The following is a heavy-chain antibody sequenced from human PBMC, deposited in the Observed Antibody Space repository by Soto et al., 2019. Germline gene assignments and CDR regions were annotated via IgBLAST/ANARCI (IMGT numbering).Heavy chain of an antibody. CDR2: ISSNGGST. J-gene: IGHJ4*02. V-gene: IGHV3-64D*08. CDR3: VISSQTRYCSSTSCPVYFDY. CDR1: GFTFSSYA. Sequence: GGSLRLSCSASGFTFSSYAMHWVRQAPGKGLEYVSAISSNGGSTYYADSVKGRFTISRDNSKNTLYLQMSSLRAEDTAVYYCVISSQTRYCSSTSCPVYFDYWGQGTLVTVSS. D-gene: IGHD2-2*01.